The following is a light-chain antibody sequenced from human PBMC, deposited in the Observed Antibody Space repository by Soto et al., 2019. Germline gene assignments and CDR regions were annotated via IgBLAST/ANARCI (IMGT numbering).Light chain of an antibody. Sequence: QSVLTQPPSASGSPGQSVTISCTGTSSDVGGYNYVSWYQQHPGKAPKLLIYEVSKRPSGVPDRFSGSKSGNTASLTVSGLQAADEADYYCNSYAGSYNWVFGGGTNVTVL. CDR2: EVS. CDR1: SSDVGGYNY. CDR3: NSYAGSYNWV. J-gene: IGLJ3*02. V-gene: IGLV2-8*01.